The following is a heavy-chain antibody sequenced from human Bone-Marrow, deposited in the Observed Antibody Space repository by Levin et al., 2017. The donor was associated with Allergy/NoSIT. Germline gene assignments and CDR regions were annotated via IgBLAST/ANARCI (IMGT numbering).Heavy chain of an antibody. Sequence: GSLRLSCTVSGGSISSSSHYWSWIRPSPGKGLEWIASIHSGGSAHYNPSLRSRVTISVETSKNQFSLKLRSVTDVDTAHYSCATENCGGSVTGFDAWGQGTLVTVSS. CDR2: IHSGGSA. D-gene: IGHD2-21*01. CDR3: ATENCGGSVTGFDA. CDR1: GGSISSSSHY. J-gene: IGHJ5*02. V-gene: IGHV4-39*01.